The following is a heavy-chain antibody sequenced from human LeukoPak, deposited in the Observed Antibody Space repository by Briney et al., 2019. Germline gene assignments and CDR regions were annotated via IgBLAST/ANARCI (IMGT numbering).Heavy chain of an antibody. CDR2: ISPGDSDT. J-gene: IGHJ4*02. D-gene: IGHD1-26*01. CDR3: ARLHSGTYLGDY. V-gene: IGHV5-51*01. Sequence: GESLKISCKGSGYSFTIHWIAWVRQMPGKGLEWMGIISPGDSDTRYSPSFQGQVSTSADKSISTAYLQWSSLKASDTAMYYCARLHSGTYLGDYWGQGTLVTVSS. CDR1: GYSFTIHW.